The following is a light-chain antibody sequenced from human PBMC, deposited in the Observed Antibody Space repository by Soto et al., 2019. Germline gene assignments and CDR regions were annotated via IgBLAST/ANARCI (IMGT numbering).Light chain of an antibody. J-gene: IGLJ1*01. CDR3: CSYAGSATYV. CDR2: EGS. CDR1: SSDVGGYNV. Sequence: QSALTQPASVSGSPGQSITISCTGTSSDVGGYNVVSWYQHHPGKVPKLMIYEGSERPSGVSNRFSGSKSGNTASLTISGLQADDEAEYYCCSYAGSATYVFGTGTKLTVL. V-gene: IGLV2-23*01.